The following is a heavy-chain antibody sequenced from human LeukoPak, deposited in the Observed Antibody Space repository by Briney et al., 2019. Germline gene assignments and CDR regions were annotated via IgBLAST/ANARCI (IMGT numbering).Heavy chain of an antibody. CDR2: IHYSGTT. Sequence: PSETLSLTCTVSGGSISSSIYYWGWIRQPPGKGLEWIGNIHYSGTTYYDPSLKSRATISVDTSKNQFSLKLSSVTAADTAVYYCARAIGGSYSAWFDPWGQGTLVTVSS. V-gene: IGHV4-39*07. CDR3: ARAIGGSYSAWFDP. D-gene: IGHD1-26*01. CDR1: GGSISSSIYY. J-gene: IGHJ5*02.